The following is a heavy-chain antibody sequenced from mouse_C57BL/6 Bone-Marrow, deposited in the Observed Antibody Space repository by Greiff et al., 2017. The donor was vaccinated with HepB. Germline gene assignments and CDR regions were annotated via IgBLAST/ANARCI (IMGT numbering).Heavy chain of an antibody. D-gene: IGHD1-1*01. V-gene: IGHV1-53*01. J-gene: IGHJ1*03. Sequence: QVQLQQPGTELVKPGASVKLSCKASGYTFTSYWMPWVKQRPGQGLEWIGNINPSNGGTNYNEKFKSKATLTVDKSSSTAYMQLSSLTSEDSAVYYCARSNYGSSHWYFDVWGTGTTVTVAS. CDR1: GYTFTSYW. CDR3: ARSNYGSSHWYFDV. CDR2: INPSNGGT.